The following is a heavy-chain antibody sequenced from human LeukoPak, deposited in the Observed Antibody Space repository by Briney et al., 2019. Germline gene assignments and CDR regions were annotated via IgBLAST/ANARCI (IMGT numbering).Heavy chain of an antibody. CDR1: GFTFSSYS. CDR3: ARAVVVVPTYYGMDV. CDR2: IWYDGSNK. V-gene: IGHV3-33*08. J-gene: IGHJ6*02. D-gene: IGHD2-2*01. Sequence: GGSLRLSCAASGFTFSSYSMNWVRQAPGKGLEWVAVIWYDGSNKYYADSVKGRFTISRDNSKNTLYLQMNSLRAEDTAVYYCARAVVVVPTYYGMDVWGQGTTVTVSS.